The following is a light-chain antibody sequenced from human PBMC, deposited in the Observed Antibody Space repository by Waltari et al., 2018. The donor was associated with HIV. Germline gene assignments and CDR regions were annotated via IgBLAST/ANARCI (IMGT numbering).Light chain of an antibody. Sequence: EIVMTQSPATLSVSPGERVTLSCRASQSISSKLAWYQQRPGQAPRPLIYGASTRATDIPARFSGSGSGTEFTLTISSLQAEDFAVYYCHQYGDWPPWTFGQGTKVEIK. CDR1: QSISSK. J-gene: IGKJ1*01. V-gene: IGKV3D-15*01. CDR2: GAS. CDR3: HQYGDWPPWT.